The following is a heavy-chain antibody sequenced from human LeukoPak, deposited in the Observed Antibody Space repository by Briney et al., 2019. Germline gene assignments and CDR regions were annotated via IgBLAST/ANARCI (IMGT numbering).Heavy chain of an antibody. CDR3: AKNPPTYSSSWSWYFDL. D-gene: IGHD6-13*01. CDR2: INHSGST. J-gene: IGHJ2*01. V-gene: IGHV4-39*07. Sequence: SETLSLTCTVSGGSISSGGYYWSWIRQPPGTGLEWIGEINHSGSTNYNPSLKSRVTISVDTSKNQFSLKLSSVTAADTAVYYCAKNPPTYSSSWSWYFDLWGRGTLVTVSS. CDR1: GGSISSGGYY.